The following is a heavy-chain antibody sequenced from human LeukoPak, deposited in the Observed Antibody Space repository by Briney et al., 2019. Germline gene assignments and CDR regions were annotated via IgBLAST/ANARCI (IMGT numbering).Heavy chain of an antibody. CDR3: ARGRGSYETLDY. Sequence: GGSLRLSCAASGFTFSSYAMSWVRQAPGKGLEYVSAISSNGGSTYYANSVKGRFTISRDNSKNTLYLQMGSLRTEDMAVYYCARGRGSYETLDYWGQGTLVTVSS. D-gene: IGHD1-26*01. V-gene: IGHV3-64*01. CDR2: ISSNGGST. CDR1: GFTFSSYA. J-gene: IGHJ4*02.